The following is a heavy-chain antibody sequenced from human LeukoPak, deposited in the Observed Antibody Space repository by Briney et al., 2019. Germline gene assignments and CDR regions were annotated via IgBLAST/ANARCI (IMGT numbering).Heavy chain of an antibody. CDR1: GGSISSYY. J-gene: IGHJ4*02. Sequence: SETLSLTCSVSGGSISSYYWSWIRQPPGKGLEWVGYIYFSGRTSYNPSPKSRGPISVDTANNQFSLRLSSVTAADTAVYYCARGQKYRSGYTVTELGSGYFDYWGQGTLVTASS. CDR2: IYFSGRT. D-gene: IGHD5-18*01. CDR3: ARGQKYRSGYTVTELGSGYFDY. V-gene: IGHV4-59*01.